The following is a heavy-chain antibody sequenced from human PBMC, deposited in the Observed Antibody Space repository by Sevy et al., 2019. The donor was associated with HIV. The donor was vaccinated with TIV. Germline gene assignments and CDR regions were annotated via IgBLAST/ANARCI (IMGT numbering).Heavy chain of an antibody. CDR2: ISYDGINK. Sequence: GGSLRLSCEVSGLSVTNNGMHWVRQAPGKGLEWVAVISYDGINKYYGDSVKGPFIISRDRSKNTLYLQMNILRMEDTAVYYCAKDFTGFYGMDVWGQGTTVTVSS. D-gene: IGHD3-9*01. V-gene: IGHV3-30*18. CDR1: GLSVTNNG. CDR3: AKDFTGFYGMDV. J-gene: IGHJ6*02.